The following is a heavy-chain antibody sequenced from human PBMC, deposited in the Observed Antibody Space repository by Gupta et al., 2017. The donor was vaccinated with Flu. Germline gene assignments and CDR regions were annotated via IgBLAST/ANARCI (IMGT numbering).Heavy chain of an antibody. CDR3: ARKDGGHCSGDTCYSFDF. CDR2: IIPVFGPT. J-gene: IGHJ4*02. V-gene: IGHV1-69*01. D-gene: IGHD2-15*01. Sequence: QVQLVQSGAEVKKPGSSVKVSCQASGVTFSDYAINWVRRAPGQGLEWMGGIIPVFGPTKYAQKFQGRVTITADESTNTAYLELSSLISEDTAVYYCARKDGGHCSGDTCYSFDFWGQGTLVTVSS. CDR1: GVTFSDYA.